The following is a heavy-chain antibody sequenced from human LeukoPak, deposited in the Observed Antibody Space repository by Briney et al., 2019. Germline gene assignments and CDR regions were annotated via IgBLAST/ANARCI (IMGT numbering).Heavy chain of an antibody. CDR2: ISGSGGST. D-gene: IGHD3-22*01. CDR3: AKAEYYYDSSGYYYFDY. Sequence: GGSLRLSCAASGFTFSSYAMSWVRQAPGKGLEWVSAISGSGGSTYYADSVKGRFTISRDNSKNTLYLQMNSLRAEDTAVYYCAKAEYYYDSSGYYYFDYWGQGTLVTVSS. V-gene: IGHV3-23*01. CDR1: GFTFSSYA. J-gene: IGHJ4*02.